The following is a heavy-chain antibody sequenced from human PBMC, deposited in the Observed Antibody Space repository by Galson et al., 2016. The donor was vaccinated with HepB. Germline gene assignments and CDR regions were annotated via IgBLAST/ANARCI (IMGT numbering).Heavy chain of an antibody. CDR1: GFTFSSYG. Sequence: SLRLSCAASGFTFSSYGMHWVRQAPGKGLEWVALISYDGSNKYYADSLKGRFTISRDNSKNTLDLQMNSLRAEDTAVYYCAKDLNKYLQSGRFEYWGQGTLVSVSS. CDR3: AKDLNKYLQSGRFEY. V-gene: IGHV3-30*18. J-gene: IGHJ4*02. D-gene: IGHD5-24*01. CDR2: ISYDGSNK.